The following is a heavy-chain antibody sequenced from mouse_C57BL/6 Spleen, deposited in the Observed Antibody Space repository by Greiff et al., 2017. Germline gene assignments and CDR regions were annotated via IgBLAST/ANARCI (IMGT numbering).Heavy chain of an antibody. V-gene: IGHV1-55*01. Sequence: QVQLKQPGAELVKPGASVKMSCKASGYTFTSYWITWVKQRPGQGLEWIGDIYPGSGSTNYNEKFKSKATLTVDTSSSTAYMQLSSLTSEDSAVYYCARSTISYGSSYDYWGQGTTLTVSS. D-gene: IGHD1-1*01. CDR2: IYPGSGST. CDR3: ARSTISYGSSYDY. J-gene: IGHJ2*01. CDR1: GYTFTSYW.